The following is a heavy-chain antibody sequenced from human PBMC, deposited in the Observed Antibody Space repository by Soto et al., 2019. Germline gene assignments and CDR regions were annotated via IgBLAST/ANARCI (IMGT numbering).Heavy chain of an antibody. CDR1: GGSISSTDW. J-gene: IGHJ4*02. CDR3: AIDGAPVLRGAMNPDYVDC. D-gene: IGHD3-10*01. Sequence: QVQLQESGPGLVKPSGTLSLTCAVSGGSISSTDWWTWVRQPPGEGLEWIGEIFHSGSTFYNPTLKRRVTISIDKSKHHFSLNLPSVCAAGTAVYFCAIDGAPVLRGAMNPDYVDCWGQGNLVPVPS. CDR2: IFHSGST. V-gene: IGHV4-4*02.